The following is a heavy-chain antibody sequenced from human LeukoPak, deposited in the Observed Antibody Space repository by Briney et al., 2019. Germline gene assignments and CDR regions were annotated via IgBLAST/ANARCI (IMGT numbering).Heavy chain of an antibody. CDR1: GFTVSSNY. D-gene: IGHD6-19*01. V-gene: IGHV3-53*01. J-gene: IGHJ4*02. CDR2: IFSGGST. Sequence: PWGSLRLSCVASGFTVSSNYMSWVRQAPGKGLEWVSAIFSGGSTFYADSVTGRFTISRDNSKNTVYLEMNSLRAEDTAVYYCARDLKTSGWYGDFDYWGQGTLVTVSS. CDR3: ARDLKTSGWYGDFDY.